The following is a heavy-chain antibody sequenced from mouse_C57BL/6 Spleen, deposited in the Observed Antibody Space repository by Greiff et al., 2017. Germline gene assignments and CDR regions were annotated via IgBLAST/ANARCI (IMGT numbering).Heavy chain of an antibody. J-gene: IGHJ2*01. CDR3: TIQIRRPYFDY. CDR1: GYTFTDYE. Sequence: QVQLQQSGAELVRPGASVTLSCKASGYTFTDYEMHWVKQTPVHGLEWIGAIDPETGGTAYNQKFKGKAILTADKSSSTAYMELRSLTSEDSAVYYCTIQIRRPYFDYWGQGTTLTVSS. V-gene: IGHV1-15*01. D-gene: IGHD2-12*01. CDR2: IDPETGGT.